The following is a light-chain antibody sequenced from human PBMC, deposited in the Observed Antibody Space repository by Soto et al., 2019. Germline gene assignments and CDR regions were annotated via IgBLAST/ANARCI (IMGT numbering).Light chain of an antibody. CDR1: KSISSN. Sequence: EIVMTQSPVTLSASPGERVTLSCRTNKSISSNLAWYQQKRGQAPRLLISGVSTRASGVPDRFSGSGSVADFHLTISSLQSEDFAVYYCQQYDNWPLTFGGGTKVEI. CDR3: QQYDNWPLT. CDR2: GVS. V-gene: IGKV3-15*01. J-gene: IGKJ4*01.